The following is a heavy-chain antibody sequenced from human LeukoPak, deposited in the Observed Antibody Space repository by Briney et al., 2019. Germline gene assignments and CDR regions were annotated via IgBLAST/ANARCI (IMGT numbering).Heavy chain of an antibody. D-gene: IGHD5-12*01. CDR1: GGSISSGSYY. Sequence: PSETSSLTCTVSGGSISSGSYYWSWIRQPAGKGLEWIGRIYTSGSTNYNPSLKSRVTISVDTSKNQFSLKLSSVTAADTAVYYCAREMGRGYSGYDATYYFDYWGQGTLVTVSS. V-gene: IGHV4-61*02. CDR3: AREMGRGYSGYDATYYFDY. CDR2: IYTSGST. J-gene: IGHJ4*02.